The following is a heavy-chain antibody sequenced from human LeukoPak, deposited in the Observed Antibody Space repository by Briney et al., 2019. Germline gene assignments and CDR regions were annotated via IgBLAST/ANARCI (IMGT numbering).Heavy chain of an antibody. CDR2: IYYSGST. Sequence: SETLSLTCTVSGCSISSYYWSWIRQPPGKGLEWIGYIYYSGSTNYNPSLKSRVTISVDTSKNQFSLKLSYVTAADTAAYYCARVARVDFGVVTYYYYYMDVWGKGTTVTVSS. D-gene: IGHD3-3*01. J-gene: IGHJ6*03. V-gene: IGHV4-59*01. CDR1: GCSISSYY. CDR3: ARVARVDFGVVTYYYYYMDV.